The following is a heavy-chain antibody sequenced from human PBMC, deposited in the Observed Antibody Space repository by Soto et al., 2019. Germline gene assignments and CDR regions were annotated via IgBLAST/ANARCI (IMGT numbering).Heavy chain of an antibody. V-gene: IGHV3-33*01. D-gene: IGHD5-18*01. J-gene: IGHJ4*02. CDR1: GFTFSSYG. Sequence: QVQLVESGGGVVQPGRSLRLSCAASGFTFSSYGMHWLRQAPGKGLEWVAVIWYDGSNKYYADSVKGRFTISRDNSKNTLYLQMNSLRAEDTAVYYCARDKVDTAMVIDYWGQGTLVTVSS. CDR3: ARDKVDTAMVIDY. CDR2: IWYDGSNK.